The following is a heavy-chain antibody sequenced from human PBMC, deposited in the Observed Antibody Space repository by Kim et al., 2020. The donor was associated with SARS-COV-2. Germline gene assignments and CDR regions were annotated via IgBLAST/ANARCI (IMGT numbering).Heavy chain of an antibody. CDR1: GFTFNSYA. D-gene: IGHD6-19*01. J-gene: IGHJ1*01. V-gene: IGHV3-23*01. CDR3: AKVSSGSSGWFEYFHH. Sequence: GGSLRLSCAASGFTFNSYAMSWVRQAPGKGLEWVSGIRGSGDRTSYADSVKGRFTISRDNSRNTLYLQMDSLRAEDTAVYYCAKVSSGSSGWFEYFHHWGQAPWSPSPQ. CDR2: IRGSGDRT.